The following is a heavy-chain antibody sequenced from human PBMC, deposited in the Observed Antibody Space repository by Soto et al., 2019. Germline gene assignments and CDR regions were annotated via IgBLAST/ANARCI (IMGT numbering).Heavy chain of an antibody. D-gene: IGHD6-19*01. CDR2: IYYSGST. Sequence: PSETLSLTCTVSGGSISSSSYYWGWIRQPPGKGLEWIGSIYYSGSTYYNPSLKSRVTISVDTSKNQFSLKLSSVTAADTAVYYCAREGSGWPHDAFEIWGQGTMVTVSS. CDR3: AREGSGWPHDAFEI. J-gene: IGHJ3*02. CDR1: GGSISSSSYY. V-gene: IGHV4-39*02.